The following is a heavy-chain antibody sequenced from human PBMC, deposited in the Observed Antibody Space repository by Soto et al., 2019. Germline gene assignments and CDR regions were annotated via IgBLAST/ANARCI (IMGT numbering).Heavy chain of an antibody. V-gene: IGHV3-23*01. CDR2: ISGSGGST. CDR1: GFTFSSYA. D-gene: IGHD6-19*01. CDR3: AKASRIAVAGTASYFQH. J-gene: IGHJ1*01. Sequence: PGGSLRLSCAASGFTFSSYAMSWVRQAPGKGLEWVSAISGSGGSTYYADSVKGRFTISRDNSKNTLYLQMNSLRAEDTAVYYCAKASRIAVAGTASYFQHWGQGTLVTVSS.